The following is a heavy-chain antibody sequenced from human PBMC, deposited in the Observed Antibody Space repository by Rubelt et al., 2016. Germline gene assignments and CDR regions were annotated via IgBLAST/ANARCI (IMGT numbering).Heavy chain of an antibody. CDR3: TRDDAFDI. CDR2: ITLVGVIS. V-gene: IGHV3-30*04. J-gene: IGHJ3*02. CDR1: GFAFHGYA. Sequence: VQLVESGGGLVKPGGSLRLSCATSGFAFHGYAMHWVRQAPGKGLEWVAAITLVGVISYYADSVRFIISRDNSKNTLHLQMNSLRAEDTAVYYCTRDDAFDIWGPGTLVTVSS.